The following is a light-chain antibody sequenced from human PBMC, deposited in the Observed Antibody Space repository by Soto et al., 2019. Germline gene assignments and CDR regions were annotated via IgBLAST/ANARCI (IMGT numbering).Light chain of an antibody. V-gene: IGKV1-9*01. CDR2: GAS. CDR1: QGISSY. J-gene: IGKJ4*01. Sequence: DIQLTQSPSFLSASVGDRVTITCRASQGISSYLAWFQQKPGKAPNLLIYGASTLESGVPSRFSGSGAGTEFTLTISSLQPEDFATYYCQQFNSYPPTFGGGTRWIS. CDR3: QQFNSYPPT.